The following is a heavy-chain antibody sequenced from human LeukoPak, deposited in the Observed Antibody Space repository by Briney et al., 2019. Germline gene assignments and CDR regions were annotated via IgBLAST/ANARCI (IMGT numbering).Heavy chain of an antibody. CDR1: GFTFSSYW. CDR3: AREDQPDYYDSSGYYFDY. CDR2: IEQDGSEK. V-gene: IGHV3-7*01. Sequence: PGGSLRLSCAASGFTFSSYWMSWVRQAPGKGLEWVANIEQDGSEKYYVDSVKGRFTISRDNAKNSLYLQMNSLRAEDTAVYYCAREDQPDYYDSSGYYFDYWGQGTLVTVSS. D-gene: IGHD3-22*01. J-gene: IGHJ4*02.